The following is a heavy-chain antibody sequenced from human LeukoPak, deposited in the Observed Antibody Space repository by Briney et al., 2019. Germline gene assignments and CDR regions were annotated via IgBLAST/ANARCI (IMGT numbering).Heavy chain of an antibody. V-gene: IGHV7-4-1*02. CDR1: GYTFTGYY. D-gene: IGHD6-13*01. CDR2: INTNTGNP. Sequence: ASVKVSCKASGYTFTGYYMHWVRQAPGQELGWMGWINTNTGNPTYAQGFTGRFVFSLDTSVSTAYLQISSLKAEDTAVYYCARTAAGRFSYYFDYWGQGTLVTVSS. CDR3: ARTAAGRFSYYFDY. J-gene: IGHJ4*02.